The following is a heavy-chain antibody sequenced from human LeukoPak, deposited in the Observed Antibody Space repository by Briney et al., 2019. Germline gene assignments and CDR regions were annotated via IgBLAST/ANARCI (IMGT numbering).Heavy chain of an antibody. CDR1: GGTFSSYY. J-gene: IGHJ6*04. D-gene: IGHD3-10*01. CDR2: INPSGGST. CDR3: AREGGVVRGVWRYGMDV. Sequence: GSSVKVSCKASGGTFSSYYMHWVRQAPGQGLEWMGIINPSGGSTSYAQKFQGRVTMTRDTSTSKVYMVLSSLRSEDTAVYYCAREGGVVRGVWRYGMDVWGKGTTVTVSS. V-gene: IGHV1-46*01.